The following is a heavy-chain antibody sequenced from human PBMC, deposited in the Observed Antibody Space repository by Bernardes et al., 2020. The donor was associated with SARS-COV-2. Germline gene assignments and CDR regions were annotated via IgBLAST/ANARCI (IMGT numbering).Heavy chain of an antibody. D-gene: IGHD3-3*01. CDR1: GFTFSSYD. CDR3: ARASFGCGYYNYYYYYGMDV. Sequence: GGSLRLSCAASGFTFSSYDMHWVRQATGKGLEWVSAIGTAGDTYYPGSVKGRFTISRENAKNSLYLQMNSLRAGDTAVYYCARASFGCGYYNYYYYYGMDVWGQGTTFTVSS. CDR2: IGTAGDT. J-gene: IGHJ6*02. V-gene: IGHV3-13*01.